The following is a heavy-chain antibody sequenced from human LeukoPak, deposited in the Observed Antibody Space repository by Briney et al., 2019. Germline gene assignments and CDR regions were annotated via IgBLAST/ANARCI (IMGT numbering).Heavy chain of an antibody. CDR2: ISYDGSNK. V-gene: IGHV3-30*01. D-gene: IGHD3-3*01. Sequence: GRSLRLSCAASGFTFSSYAMHWVRQAPGKGLEWVAVISYDGSNKYYADSVKGRFTISRDNSKNTLYLQMNSLRAEDTAVYYCARDSLRFLEWPTLDYWGQETLVTVSS. J-gene: IGHJ4*02. CDR3: ARDSLRFLEWPTLDY. CDR1: GFTFSSYA.